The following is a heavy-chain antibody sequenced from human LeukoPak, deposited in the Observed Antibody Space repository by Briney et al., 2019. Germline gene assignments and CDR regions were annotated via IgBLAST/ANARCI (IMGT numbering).Heavy chain of an antibody. CDR3: ARGFGDWGLSWFDP. Sequence: PSETLSLTCTVSGGSVSSGSYHWRWIRQPPGKGLEWIGYIYYSGSAKYNPSLKSRVTISVDTSKNQFSLKLTSVTAADTAVYYCARGFGDWGLSWFDPGGQATLVTVSS. J-gene: IGHJ5*02. D-gene: IGHD3-10*01. V-gene: IGHV4-61*01. CDR1: GGSVSSGSYH. CDR2: IYYSGSA.